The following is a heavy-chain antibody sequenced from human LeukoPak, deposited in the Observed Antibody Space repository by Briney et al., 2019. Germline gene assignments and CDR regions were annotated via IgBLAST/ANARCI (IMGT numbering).Heavy chain of an antibody. J-gene: IGHJ4*02. CDR2: INPSGGST. Sequence: ASVKVSCKASGYTFTSYYMHWVRQAPGQGLERMGIINPSGGSTSYAQKFQGRVTMTRDTSTSTVYMELSSLRSEDTAVYYCARDKSGSGYYPVWYFDYWGQGTLVTVSS. CDR1: GYTFTSYY. CDR3: ARDKSGSGYYPVWYFDY. V-gene: IGHV1-46*01. D-gene: IGHD3-22*01.